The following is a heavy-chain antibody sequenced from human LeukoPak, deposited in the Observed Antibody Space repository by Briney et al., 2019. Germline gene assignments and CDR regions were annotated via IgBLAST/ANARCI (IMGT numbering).Heavy chain of an antibody. CDR2: IKGKSEGGPT. CDR3: TTDPPGRY. CDR1: GFTFENDW. Sequence: GSLRLSCAPSGFTFENDWMSWVRQAPGKGLEWVGRIKGKSEGGPTDSAAPVKGRFTISRDDSQKTVYLHMNSLKIEDTAVYYCTTDPPGRYWGQGTLVTVSP. V-gene: IGHV3-15*01. J-gene: IGHJ4*02.